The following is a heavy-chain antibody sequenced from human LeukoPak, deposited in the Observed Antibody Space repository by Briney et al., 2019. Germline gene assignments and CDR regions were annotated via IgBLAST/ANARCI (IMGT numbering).Heavy chain of an antibody. CDR2: TSSSGGST. Sequence: GGSLRLSCAASGFTFSNYAMSWVRQAPGKGLEWVSATSSSGGSTYYADSVRGRFTISRDNSKNTLYLQMNSLRVEDTAVYYCAKCRGGSGYFYFDYWGQGTLVTVSS. CDR3: AKCRGGSGYFYFDY. CDR1: GFTFSNYA. V-gene: IGHV3-23*01. D-gene: IGHD6-19*01. J-gene: IGHJ4*02.